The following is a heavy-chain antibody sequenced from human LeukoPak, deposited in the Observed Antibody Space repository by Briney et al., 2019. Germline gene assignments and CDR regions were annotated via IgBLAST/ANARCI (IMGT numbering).Heavy chain of an antibody. J-gene: IGHJ4*02. V-gene: IGHV3-23*01. Sequence: PGGSLRLSCAASGFTFSSYAMSWVRQAPGKGLEWVSAISGSGGSTYYADSVKGRFTISRDNSRNTVHLQMNSLRADDTAVYYCAVDWYSSSWPTDYWGQGTLVTVSS. CDR2: ISGSGGST. D-gene: IGHD6-13*01. CDR1: GFTFSSYA. CDR3: AVDWYSSSWPTDY.